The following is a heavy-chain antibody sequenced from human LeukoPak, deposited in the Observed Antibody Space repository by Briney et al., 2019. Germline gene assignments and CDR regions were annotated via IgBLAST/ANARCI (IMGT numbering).Heavy chain of an antibody. J-gene: IGHJ4*02. D-gene: IGHD6-19*01. Sequence: GGSLRLSCAASGFTFSSYSMNWVRQAPGKGLEWVSSISSSSSYIYYADSVKGRFTISRDNAKNSLYLQMNSLRAEDTAVYYCARRPAGMSGWYIEDWGQGTLVTVSS. CDR1: GFTFSSYS. V-gene: IGHV3-21*01. CDR2: ISSSSSYI. CDR3: ARRPAGMSGWYIED.